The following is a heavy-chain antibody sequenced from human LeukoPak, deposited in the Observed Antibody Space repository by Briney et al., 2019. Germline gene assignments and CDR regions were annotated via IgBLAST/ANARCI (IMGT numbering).Heavy chain of an antibody. D-gene: IGHD1/OR15-1a*01. CDR1: GYTLTELS. Sequence: ASVKVSCKVSGYTLTELSMHWVRQAPGKGLEWMGGFDPEDGETIYAQKFQGRVTMTEDTSTDTAYMELSSLRSEDTAVYYCATAGITGTHDAFDIWGQGTMVTVSS. CDR3: ATAGITGTHDAFDI. CDR2: FDPEDGET. J-gene: IGHJ3*02. V-gene: IGHV1-24*01.